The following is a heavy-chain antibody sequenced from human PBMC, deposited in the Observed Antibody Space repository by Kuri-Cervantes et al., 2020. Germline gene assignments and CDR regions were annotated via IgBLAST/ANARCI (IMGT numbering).Heavy chain of an antibody. CDR1: GGSISSGDYY. CDR3: ARDRSERITIFGVVTEYWYFDL. J-gene: IGHJ2*01. V-gene: IGHV4-30-4*01. Sequence: LRLSCTVSGGSISSGDYYWSWIRQPPGKGLEWIGYIYYSGSTYYNPSLKSRVTISVDTSKNQFSLKLSSVTAADTAVYHCARDRSERITIFGVVTEYWYFDLWGRGTLVTVSS. D-gene: IGHD3-3*01. CDR2: IYYSGST.